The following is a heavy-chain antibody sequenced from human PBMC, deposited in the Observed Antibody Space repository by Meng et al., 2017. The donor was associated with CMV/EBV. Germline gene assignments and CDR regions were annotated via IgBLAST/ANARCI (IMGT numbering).Heavy chain of an antibody. V-gene: IGHV1-2*02. CDR2: INPNSGGT. CDR3: ARDAYYDFWSGYYQYYFDY. CDR1: GYTLTGYY. J-gene: IGHJ4*02. D-gene: IGHD3-3*01. Sequence: ASVKVSCKASGYTLTGYYMHWVRQAPGQGLEWMGWINPNSGGTNYAQKFQGRVTMTRDTSISTAYMELSRLRSDDTAVYYCARDAYYDFWSGYYQYYFDYWGQGTLVTVSS.